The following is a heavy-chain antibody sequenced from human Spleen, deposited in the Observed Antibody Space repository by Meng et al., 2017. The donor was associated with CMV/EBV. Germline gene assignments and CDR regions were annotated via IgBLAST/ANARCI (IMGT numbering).Heavy chain of an antibody. J-gene: IGHJ4*02. CDR3: ARVSHDFWSAYLDH. CDR2: ISSNGRDI. Sequence: GGSLRLSCAASGFAFNVYSMNWVRQTPGRGLEWVSSISSNGRDISYADSLKGRFTVSRDNSKNSLYLQMKSLRAEDTAVYYCARVSHDFWSAYLDHWGQGTLVTVSS. CDR1: GFAFNVYS. V-gene: IGHV3-21*04. D-gene: IGHD3-3*01.